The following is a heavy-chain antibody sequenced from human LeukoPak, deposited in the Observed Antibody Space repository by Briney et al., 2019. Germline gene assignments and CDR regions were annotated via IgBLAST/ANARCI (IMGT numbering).Heavy chain of an antibody. Sequence: PSETLSLTCTVSGGSISSYYWSWIRQPPGKGLEWIGHINYSGSTNYNPSLKSRVTVSVDSSNNQLSLKLRSVTAADTAVYYCARVRRFSGYYNVYFDYWGQGTLVTVSS. CDR1: GGSISSYY. CDR3: ARVRRFSGYYNVYFDY. J-gene: IGHJ4*02. CDR2: INYSGST. V-gene: IGHV4-59*01. D-gene: IGHD3-3*01.